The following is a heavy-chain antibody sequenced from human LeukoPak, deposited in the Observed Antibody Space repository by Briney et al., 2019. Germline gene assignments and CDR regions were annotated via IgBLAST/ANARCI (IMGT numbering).Heavy chain of an antibody. J-gene: IGHJ5*02. V-gene: IGHV4-59*01. CDR2: IYYSGST. CDR3: ARVAAAVEFDP. CDR1: GGSISSYY. D-gene: IGHD6-13*01. Sequence: PSETPSLTCTVSGGSISSYYWSWIRQPPGKGLEWIGYIYYSGSTNYNPSLKSRVTISVDTSKNQFSLKLSSVTAADTAVYYCARVAAAVEFDPWGQGTLVTVSS.